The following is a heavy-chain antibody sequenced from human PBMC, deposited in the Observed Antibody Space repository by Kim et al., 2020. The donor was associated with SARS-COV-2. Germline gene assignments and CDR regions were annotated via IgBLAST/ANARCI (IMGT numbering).Heavy chain of an antibody. CDR3: ARDQWELHNWFDP. J-gene: IGHJ5*02. CDR1: GGSISSGGYY. CDR2: IYYSGST. V-gene: IGHV4-31*03. D-gene: IGHD1-26*01. Sequence: SETLSLTCTVSGGSISSGGYYWSWIRQHPGKGLEWIGYIYYSGSTYYNPSLKSRVTISVDTSKNQFSLKLSSVTAADTAVYYCARDQWELHNWFDPWGQGTLVTVSS.